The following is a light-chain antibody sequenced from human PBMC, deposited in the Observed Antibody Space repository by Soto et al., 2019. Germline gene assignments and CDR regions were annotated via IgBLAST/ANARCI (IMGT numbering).Light chain of an antibody. Sequence: QPASVSGSPGQSITISCTGTSSDVGFYNLVSWYHQYPGKAPKLILYAGTKRPSGLSTRFSGSMSGSTASLTISGLQAEDEGNYYCCSYATSDTLLFGGGTKVTVL. J-gene: IGLJ2*01. CDR1: SSDVGFYNL. V-gene: IGLV2-23*01. CDR3: CSYATSDTLL. CDR2: AGT.